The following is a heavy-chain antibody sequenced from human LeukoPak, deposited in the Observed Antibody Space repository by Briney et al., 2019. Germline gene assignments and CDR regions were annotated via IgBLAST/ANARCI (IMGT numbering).Heavy chain of an antibody. CDR2: IYYSGST. J-gene: IGHJ4*02. CDR3: ARDHYHKVHSVMATAPDY. CDR1: GGSISSSNFY. Sequence: PSETLSLTCTVSGGSISSSNFYWGWIRQPPGKGLEWIGSIYYSGSTYYSPSLKSRVTISVDTSKNQFSLKLSSVTAEDTAVYYCARDHYHKVHSVMATAPDYWGQGTLVIVSS. V-gene: IGHV4-39*07. D-gene: IGHD2-21*02.